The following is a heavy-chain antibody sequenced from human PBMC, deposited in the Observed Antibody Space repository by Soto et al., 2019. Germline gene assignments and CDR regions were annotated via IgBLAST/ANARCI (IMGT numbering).Heavy chain of an antibody. D-gene: IGHD1-26*01. J-gene: IGHJ5*02. CDR3: LIVGGTRT. Sequence: EVQVVESGGGLVQPGGSLRLSCAASGFPFSDLYIDWVRQAPGKGLEWVARIRNKANYYTTDYAASVKGRFTISRDDSKNSVYLQMKSLKTEVTAVYYCLIVGGTRTWGQGTLVSVSS. V-gene: IGHV3-72*01. CDR1: GFPFSDLY. CDR2: IRNKANYYTT.